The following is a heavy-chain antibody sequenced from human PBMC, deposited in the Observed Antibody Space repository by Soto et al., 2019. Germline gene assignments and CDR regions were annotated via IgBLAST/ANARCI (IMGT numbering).Heavy chain of an antibody. Sequence: QVQLQESGPGLVKPSDTLSLTCAVSGYSISSSNWWGWIRQPPGKGLEWIGYIYYSGSTYYNASLKSRAAMSVDTSKNQFSLKLSSVTAGDTAVYYCARTLQDYGMDVWGQGTTVTVSS. V-gene: IGHV4-28*01. CDR2: IYYSGST. J-gene: IGHJ6*02. CDR1: GYSISSSNW. CDR3: ARTLQDYGMDV.